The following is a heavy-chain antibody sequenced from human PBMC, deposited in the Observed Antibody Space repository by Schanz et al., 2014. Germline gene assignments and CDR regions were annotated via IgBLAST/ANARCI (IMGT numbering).Heavy chain of an antibody. V-gene: IGHV3-23*04. CDR3: ARRITGTHHNPYYHGMDV. Sequence: EVQLVESGGGLVQPGGSLRLSCAASGLTFSNHAMSRVRQAPGKGLEWVSAISGSGDNTFYADSVRGRFTISRDNSRNTLYLQMNSLRAEDTAVYYCARRITGTHHNPYYHGMDVWGQGTTVTVSS. D-gene: IGHD1-20*01. CDR1: GLTFSNHA. CDR2: ISGSGDNT. J-gene: IGHJ6*02.